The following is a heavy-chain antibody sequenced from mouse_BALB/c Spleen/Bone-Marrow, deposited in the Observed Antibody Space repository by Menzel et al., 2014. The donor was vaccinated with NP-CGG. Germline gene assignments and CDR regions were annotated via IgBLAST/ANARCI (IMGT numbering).Heavy chain of an antibody. Sequence: VQLHQSGAELARPGASVKMSCKASGYTFTSYTMHWVKQRPGQGLEWIGYINPSSGYTNYNQKFKDKATLTADKSSSTAYMQLSSLTSEDSAVYYCAXXXXXRXDEGAWFAYWRQGTLVTVSA. CDR3: AXXXXXRXDEGAWFAY. V-gene: IGHV1-4*01. J-gene: IGHJ3*01. CDR2: INPSSGYT. CDR1: GYTFTSYT.